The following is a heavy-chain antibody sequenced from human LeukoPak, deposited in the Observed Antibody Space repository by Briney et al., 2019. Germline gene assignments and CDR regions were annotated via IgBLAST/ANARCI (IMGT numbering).Heavy chain of an antibody. CDR1: GGSFSGYY. D-gene: IGHD4-17*01. Sequence: SETLSLTCAVYGGSFSGYYWSWIRQPPGKGLEWIGEINHSGSTYYNPSLKSRVTISVDTSKNQFSLKLSSVTAADTAVYYCARHSGDYGDYFDYWGQGTLVTVSS. J-gene: IGHJ4*02. CDR2: INHSGST. CDR3: ARHSGDYGDYFDY. V-gene: IGHV4-34*01.